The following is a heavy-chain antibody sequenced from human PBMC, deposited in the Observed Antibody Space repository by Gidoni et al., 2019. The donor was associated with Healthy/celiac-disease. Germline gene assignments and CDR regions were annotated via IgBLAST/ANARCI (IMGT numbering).Heavy chain of an antibody. D-gene: IGHD2-8*01. CDR2: IWYDGSNK. Sequence: QVQLVESGGGVVQPGRSLRLSCAASGFTFSSYGMHWVRQAPGQGLAWVAVIWYDGSNKYYADSVKGRFTISRDNSKNTLYLQMNSLRAEDTAVYYCARDAYCTNGVCYGPKRLSSAYYYYMDVWGKGTTVTVSS. CDR3: ARDAYCTNGVCYGPKRLSSAYYYYMDV. CDR1: GFTFSSYG. V-gene: IGHV3-33*01. J-gene: IGHJ6*03.